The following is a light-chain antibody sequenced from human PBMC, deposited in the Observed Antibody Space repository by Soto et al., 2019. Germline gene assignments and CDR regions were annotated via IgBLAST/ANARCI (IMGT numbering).Light chain of an antibody. V-gene: IGKV1-39*01. J-gene: IGKJ1*01. CDR2: AAA. Sequence: DIQMTQSPSSLSASVGDRVAITCRASQSISIYLNWYQQKPGKAPKLLIYAAANLQSGVTSRFSGSGSGTDFTLTISSLQPEDFATYYCQQSYTTWWTFGQGTKVDI. CDR3: QQSYTTWWT. CDR1: QSISIY.